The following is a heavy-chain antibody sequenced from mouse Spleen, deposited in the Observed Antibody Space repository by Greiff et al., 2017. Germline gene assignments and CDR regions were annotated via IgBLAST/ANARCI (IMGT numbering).Heavy chain of an antibody. Sequence: VQLQQSGAEVMRPGASVKLSCKATGYTFTDYWIEWIKQRPGHGLEWIGEILPGTSSTNYNENFKDKATFTADTSSNTAYMQLSSLTTEDSAIYYCARGGWLDYWGQGTALTVSS. D-gene: IGHD2-3*01. J-gene: IGHJ2*01. V-gene: IGHV1-9*01. CDR3: ARGGWLDY. CDR2: ILPGTSST. CDR1: GYTFTDYW.